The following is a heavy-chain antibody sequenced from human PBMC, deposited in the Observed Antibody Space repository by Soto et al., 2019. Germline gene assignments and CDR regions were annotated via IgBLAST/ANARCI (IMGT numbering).Heavy chain of an antibody. J-gene: IGHJ4*02. V-gene: IGHV3-23*01. CDR2: ISGSGGHT. D-gene: IGHD6-13*01. CDR3: AKDGAYSSSWTYYFDN. Sequence: EVQLLESGGGLVQPGGSLRLSCAASGFTFTTYTMSWLRQAPGKGLEWVSSISGSGGHTYYADSVTGRLIVSRDNSKNTLYLQMNRLRDEDTAVYYCAKDGAYSSSWTYYFDNWGQGTLVTVSS. CDR1: GFTFTTYT.